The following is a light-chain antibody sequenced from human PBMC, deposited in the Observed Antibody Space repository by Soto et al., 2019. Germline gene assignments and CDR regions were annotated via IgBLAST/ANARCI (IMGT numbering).Light chain of an antibody. Sequence: GDRVTITCQASQDISNYLHWFQQKPGKAPQLLIFDVSNLQTGVPSRFSGGGSGTDFALTISSLEPEDNATYYCQQYDRLPLTFGQGTRLEIK. V-gene: IGKV1-33*01. CDR3: QQYDRLPLT. CDR2: DVS. J-gene: IGKJ5*01. CDR1: QDISNY.